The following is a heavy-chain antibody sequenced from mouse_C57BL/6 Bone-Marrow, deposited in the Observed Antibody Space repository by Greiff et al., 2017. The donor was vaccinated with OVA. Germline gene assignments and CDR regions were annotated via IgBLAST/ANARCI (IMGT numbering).Heavy chain of an antibody. J-gene: IGHJ3*01. V-gene: IGHV1-64*01. CDR3: ARRYDYDVFAY. CDR2: IHPNSGST. CDR1: GYTFTSYW. D-gene: IGHD2-4*01. Sequence: QVQLQQPGAELVKPGASVKLSCKASGYTFTSYWMHWVKQRPGQGLEWIGMIHPNSGSTNYNEKFKSKATLTVDKSSSTAYMQLSSLTSEDSAVYYCARRYDYDVFAYWGQGTLVTVSA.